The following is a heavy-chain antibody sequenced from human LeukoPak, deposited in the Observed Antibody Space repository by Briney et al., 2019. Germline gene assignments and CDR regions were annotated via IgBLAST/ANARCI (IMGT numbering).Heavy chain of an antibody. CDR1: GGTFSSYA. CDR3: ARVSVAGAPVHYSDY. CDR2: IIPIFGTA. J-gene: IGHJ4*02. Sequence: SVKVSCKASGGTFSSYAISWVRQAPGQGLEWMGGIIPIFGTANYAQKFQGRVTITADESTSTAYMELSSLRSEDTAVYYCARVSVAGAPVHYSDYWGQGTLVTVSS. D-gene: IGHD6-19*01. V-gene: IGHV1-69*13.